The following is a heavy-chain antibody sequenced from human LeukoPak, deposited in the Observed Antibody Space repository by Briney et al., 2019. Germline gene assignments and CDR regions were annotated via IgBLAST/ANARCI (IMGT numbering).Heavy chain of an antibody. CDR3: ARLGITMVRGVGYYFDY. CDR2: ISSSSSTI. V-gene: IGHV3-48*01. CDR1: GFTFSSYS. D-gene: IGHD3-10*01. J-gene: IGHJ4*02. Sequence: PGRSLRLSCAASGFTFSSYSMNWVRQAPGKGLEWVSYISSSSSTIYYADSVKGRFTIPRDNAKNSLYLQMNSLRAEDTAVYYCARLGITMVRGVGYYFDYWGQGTLVTVSS.